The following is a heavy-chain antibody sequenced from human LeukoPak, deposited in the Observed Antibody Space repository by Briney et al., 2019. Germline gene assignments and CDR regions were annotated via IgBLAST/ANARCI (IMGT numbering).Heavy chain of an antibody. Sequence: SETLSLTCTVSGGSISSGSYYWSWIRQPAGKGLEWIGRIYSSGSTNYNPSLKSRVTISVDTSKNQFSLKLSSVTAADTAVYYCARVDGDYEWYDWFDPWGQGTLVTVSS. CDR3: ARVDGDYEWYDWFDP. D-gene: IGHD4-17*01. CDR2: IYSSGST. V-gene: IGHV4-61*02. J-gene: IGHJ5*02. CDR1: GGSISSGSYY.